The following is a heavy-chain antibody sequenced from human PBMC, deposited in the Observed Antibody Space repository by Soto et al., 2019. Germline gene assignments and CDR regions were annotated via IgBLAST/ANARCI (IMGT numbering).Heavy chain of an antibody. J-gene: IGHJ6*02. CDR2: IYYSGST. Sequence: SETLSLTCTVSGGSISSYYWSWIRQPPGKGLEWIGYIYYSGSTNYNPSLKSRVTISVDTSKNQFSLKLSSVTAADTAVYYCARDRKELGPNPVYYGMDVWGQGTTVTVSS. V-gene: IGHV4-59*01. CDR1: GGSISSYY. CDR3: ARDRKELGPNPVYYGMDV. D-gene: IGHD1-26*01.